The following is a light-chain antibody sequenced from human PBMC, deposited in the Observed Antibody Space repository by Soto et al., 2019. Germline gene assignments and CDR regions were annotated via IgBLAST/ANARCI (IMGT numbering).Light chain of an antibody. V-gene: IGKV3-20*01. J-gene: IGKJ5*01. CDR1: QSLSTSY. CDR3: QQYGSSPT. CDR2: GAP. Sequence: EIVLTQSPGTLSLFPGERATLSCRASQSLSTSYLAWYKQKPGQALRLLIYGAPNRAAGIPDRFSGSGSGTDFTLTISRLEPEDFAVYYCQQYGSSPTFGQGTRLEIK.